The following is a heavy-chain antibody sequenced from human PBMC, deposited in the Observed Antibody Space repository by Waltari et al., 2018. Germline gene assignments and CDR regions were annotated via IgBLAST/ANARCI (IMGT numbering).Heavy chain of an antibody. CDR2: TIPVIGTA. V-gene: IGHV1-69*12. CDR1: GGTFNNYA. Sequence: QVQLVQSGAEVKKPGSSVKVSCKASGGTFNNYAINWVRQAPGQGLEWMGGTIPVIGTATYTPNFQDRVTFTADDSMGTAYMELRSLRSEDTAMYYCARGGRSGYLYHFDFWGQGTLVTVSS. CDR3: ARGGRSGYLYHFDF. D-gene: IGHD3-22*01. J-gene: IGHJ4*02.